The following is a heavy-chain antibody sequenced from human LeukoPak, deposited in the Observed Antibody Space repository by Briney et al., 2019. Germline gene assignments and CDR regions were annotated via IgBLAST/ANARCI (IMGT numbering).Heavy chain of an antibody. V-gene: IGHV3-21*01. CDR3: ARERYYNGPDAFDI. D-gene: IGHD3-10*01. CDR1: GFTFSSYS. Sequence: PGGSLRLSCAASGFTFSSYSMNWVRQAPGKGLEWVSSISSSSSYIYYADSVKGRFTISRDNAKNTVYLHMNSLRVEDTAVYYCARERYYNGPDAFDIWGQGTMVTVSS. CDR2: ISSSSSYI. J-gene: IGHJ3*02.